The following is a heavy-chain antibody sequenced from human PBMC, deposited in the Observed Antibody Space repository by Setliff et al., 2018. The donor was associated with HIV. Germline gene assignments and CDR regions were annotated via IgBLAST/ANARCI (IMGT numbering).Heavy chain of an antibody. D-gene: IGHD3-10*01. V-gene: IGHV1-2*06. Sequence: GSVKVSCKASGYTFTGYFIHWVRQAPGQGLEWMGQINPNRGDTKSHHKFADRLIMSRDTSLTTVYMELTSLRSDDTAVYYCARVSSFNKIIREAFDIWGQGTLVTVSS. CDR2: INPNRGDT. CDR1: GYTFTGYF. CDR3: ARVSSFNKIIREAFDI. J-gene: IGHJ3*02.